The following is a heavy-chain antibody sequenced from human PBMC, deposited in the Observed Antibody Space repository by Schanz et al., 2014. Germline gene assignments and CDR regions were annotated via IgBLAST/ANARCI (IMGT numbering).Heavy chain of an antibody. CDR1: GFTFSIYA. J-gene: IGHJ6*02. D-gene: IGHD6-6*01. V-gene: IGHV3-30-3*02. CDR3: AKNWKGHHITGRPGWSDGMDV. Sequence: QVQLVDSGGGVVQPGRSLRLSCAASGFTFSIYAMHWVRQAPGKGLEWVAVISYDGRSKDYADSVKGRFTISRDNAKNTLYLQMNSLRVEDTAEYYCAKNWKGHHITGRPGWSDGMDVWGQGTMVTVSS. CDR2: ISYDGRSK.